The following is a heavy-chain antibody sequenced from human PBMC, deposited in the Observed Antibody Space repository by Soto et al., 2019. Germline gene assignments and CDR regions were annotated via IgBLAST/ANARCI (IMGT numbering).Heavy chain of an antibody. CDR1: GGTFSSYA. Sequence: QVQLVQSGAEVKKPGSSVKVSCKASGGTFSSYAISWVRQAPGQGLEWMGGIIPIFGTANYAQKFQGRVTITADESTSTAYMELSSLRSEDTAVYYCARRIHSSAGRLRAFDIWGQGTMVTVSS. CDR2: IIPIFGTA. CDR3: ARRIHSSAGRLRAFDI. V-gene: IGHV1-69*01. D-gene: IGHD6-19*01. J-gene: IGHJ3*02.